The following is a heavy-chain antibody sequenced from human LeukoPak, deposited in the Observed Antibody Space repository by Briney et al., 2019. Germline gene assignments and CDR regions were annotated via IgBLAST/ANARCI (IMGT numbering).Heavy chain of an antibody. CDR1: GFSFSTIY. D-gene: IGHD1-26*01. J-gene: IGHJ3*02. Sequence: GGSLRLSCAASGFSFSTIYMSWVRQTPGQGLEWAANINVDGTAEYYVDSVKGRFTISRDNAKNSLYLQMNSLRAEDTAVYYCARDPYRFAFDIWGQGTVVLVSS. V-gene: IGHV3-7*03. CDR3: ARDPYRFAFDI. CDR2: INVDGTAE.